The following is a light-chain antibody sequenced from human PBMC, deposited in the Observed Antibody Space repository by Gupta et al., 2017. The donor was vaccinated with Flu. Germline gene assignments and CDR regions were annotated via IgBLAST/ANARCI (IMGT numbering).Light chain of an antibody. J-gene: IGKJ4*01. CDR1: RVGSSS. Sequence: TLSAAPGERARPCCRASRVGSSSLAWYQQKPGQPPRLLIYGASSRATGIPARFSGSGSGTEFTLTISRLEPEDFAVYYCQKENNSPVTFGRGTKVEIK. CDR2: GAS. CDR3: QKENNSPVT. V-gene: IGKV3D-15*02.